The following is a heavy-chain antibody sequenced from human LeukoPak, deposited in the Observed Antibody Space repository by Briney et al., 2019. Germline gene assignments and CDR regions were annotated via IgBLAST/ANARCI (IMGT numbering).Heavy chain of an antibody. CDR2: FIGGGGST. Sequence: GGSLRLSCVVSGFTFSSYAMSWVRQAPGKGLEWAPVFIGGGGSTSYADYVKGRFTISRDNSKDTLYLQMNSLRAEDTAVYYCAKDASQTHYDFWSGSSDFDYWGQGTLVTVSS. CDR1: GFTFSSYA. J-gene: IGHJ4*02. CDR3: AKDASQTHYDFWSGSSDFDY. V-gene: IGHV3-23*01. D-gene: IGHD3-3*01.